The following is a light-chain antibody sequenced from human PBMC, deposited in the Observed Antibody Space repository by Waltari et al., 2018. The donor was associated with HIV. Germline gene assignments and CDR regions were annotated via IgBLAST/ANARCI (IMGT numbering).Light chain of an antibody. J-gene: IGKJ2*03. Sequence: DIVMPQSPDSLAVSLGERATIHCQSSQSLLYTSNKNNYLGWFQQKPGQPPKLLIYWASIRDSGVPDRFSGSGSGTDFTLTISNLQAEDVAVYYCQQYYYTPYSFGQGTKLEIK. CDR2: WAS. V-gene: IGKV4-1*01. CDR1: QSLLYTSNKNNY. CDR3: QQYYYTPYS.